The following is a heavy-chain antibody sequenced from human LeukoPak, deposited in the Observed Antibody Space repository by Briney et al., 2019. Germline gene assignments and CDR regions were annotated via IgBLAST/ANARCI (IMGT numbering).Heavy chain of an antibody. CDR3: TTVRVPYDYVWGSYRPRPTYYFDY. CDR1: GFTFSNAW. CDR2: IKSKTDGGTT. Sequence: PGGSLRLSCAASGFTFSNAWMSWVRQAPGKGLEWVGRIKSKTDGGTTDYAAPVKGRFTISGDDSKNTLYLQMNSLKTEDTAVYYCTTVRVPYDYVWGSYRPRPTYYFDYWGQGTLVTVSS. J-gene: IGHJ4*02. V-gene: IGHV3-15*01. D-gene: IGHD3-16*02.